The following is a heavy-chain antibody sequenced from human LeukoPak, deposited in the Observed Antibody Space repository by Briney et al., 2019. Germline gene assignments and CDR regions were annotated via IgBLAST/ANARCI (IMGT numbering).Heavy chain of an antibody. CDR1: GGTFSSYA. V-gene: IGHV1-69*06. CDR3: ARLNAVDAFDI. Sequence: ASVKVSCKASGGTFSSYAISWVRQAPGQGLEWMGGIIPIFGTANYAQKFQGRVTITADKSTSTAYMELSSLRSEDTAVYYCARLNAVDAFDIWGQGTMVTVSS. D-gene: IGHD1-1*01. J-gene: IGHJ3*02. CDR2: IIPIFGTA.